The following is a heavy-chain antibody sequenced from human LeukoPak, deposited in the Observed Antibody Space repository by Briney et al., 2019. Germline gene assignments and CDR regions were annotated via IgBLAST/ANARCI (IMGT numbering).Heavy chain of an antibody. Sequence: PSETLSLTCTVSGGSISSYYWSWIRQPPGKGLEWIGYIYYSGSTNYNPSLKSRVTISVDTSKNQFSLKLSSVTAADTAVYYCARVYWSDPRSNPLFDYWGQGTLVTVSS. D-gene: IGHD1-1*01. CDR2: IYYSGST. CDR3: ARVYWSDPRSNPLFDY. J-gene: IGHJ4*02. CDR1: GGSISSYY. V-gene: IGHV4-59*01.